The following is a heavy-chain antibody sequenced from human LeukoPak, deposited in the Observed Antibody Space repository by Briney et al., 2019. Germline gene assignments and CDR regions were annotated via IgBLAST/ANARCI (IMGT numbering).Heavy chain of an antibody. CDR1: GFTFSSYY. V-gene: IGHV3-21*06. J-gene: IGHJ5*01. CDR3: ARGPSSGYGTCWFDS. Sequence: GSLRLSCVASGFTFSSYYMNWVRQAPGKGLEWVSSITSSSSYIYYADSVKGRFTISRDNAKNSLWLQMDSLRADDTAVYYCARGPSSGYGTCWFDSWGQGALVTVSS. D-gene: IGHD2-15*01. CDR2: ITSSSSYI.